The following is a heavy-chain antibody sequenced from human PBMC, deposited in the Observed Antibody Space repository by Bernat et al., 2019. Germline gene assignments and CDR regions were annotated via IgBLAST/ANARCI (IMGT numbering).Heavy chain of an antibody. CDR3: ARDSNWYGDAFDL. V-gene: IGHV3-7*03. Sequence: EVQLVESGGGVVQPGGSLRLSCAASGFTLSSYWMSWVRQAPGKGLEWVANIKQDGSEKYYVDSVKGRFTISRDNAKNSLYLQMNSLRAEDTAVYYCARDSNWYGDAFDLWGQGTMVTVSS. CDR2: IKQDGSEK. CDR1: GFTLSSYW. J-gene: IGHJ3*01. D-gene: IGHD6-13*01.